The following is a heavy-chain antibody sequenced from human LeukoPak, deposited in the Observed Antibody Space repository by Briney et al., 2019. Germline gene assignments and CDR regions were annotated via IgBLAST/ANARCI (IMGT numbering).Heavy chain of an antibody. CDR2: ISWDGGST. CDR1: GFTFDDYT. Sequence: PGGSLRLSCAASGFTFDDYTMHWVRQAPGKGLEWVSLISWDGGSTYYADSVKGRFTISRDNSKNSLYLQMNSLRTEDTALYYCAKDDCGGNSGYFQHWGQGTLVTVSS. D-gene: IGHD4-23*01. J-gene: IGHJ1*01. V-gene: IGHV3-43*01. CDR3: AKDDCGGNSGYFQH.